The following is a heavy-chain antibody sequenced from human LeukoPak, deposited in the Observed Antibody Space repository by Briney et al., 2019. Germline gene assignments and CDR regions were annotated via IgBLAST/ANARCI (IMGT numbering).Heavy chain of an antibody. V-gene: IGHV3-30*02. CDR1: GFTFSDYY. CDR2: IRYDGNIE. J-gene: IGHJ6*03. D-gene: IGHD6-19*01. Sequence: GGSLRLSCAASGFTFSDYYMSWVRQAPGRGLEWVAFIRYDGNIEYYLDSVKGRFTISRDNSKNTLYLQMNSLRPEDTAVYFCAKDGPSVAGSDYYYYMDVWGKGTTVTVSS. CDR3: AKDGPSVAGSDYYYYMDV.